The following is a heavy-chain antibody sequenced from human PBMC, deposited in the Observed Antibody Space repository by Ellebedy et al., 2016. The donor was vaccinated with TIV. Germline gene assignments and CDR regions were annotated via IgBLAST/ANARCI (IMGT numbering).Heavy chain of an antibody. CDR1: GYTFTGYY. V-gene: IGHV1-2*02. J-gene: IGHJ4*02. Sequence: AASVKVSCKASGYTFTGYYIHWVRQAPGQGLEWMGWINPNSGGTNYAQKFQGRVTMTRDTSVSTAYMELSSLRSDDTAVYYCVTLFGELYPSDYWGQGTLLTVSS. D-gene: IGHD3-10*01. CDR3: VTLFGELYPSDY. CDR2: INPNSGGT.